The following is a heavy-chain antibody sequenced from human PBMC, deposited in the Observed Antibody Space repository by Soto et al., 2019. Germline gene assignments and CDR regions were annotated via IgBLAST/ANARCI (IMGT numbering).Heavy chain of an antibody. CDR2: IVPIFGTA. D-gene: IGHD2-2*01. Sequence: SVKVSCKASGGTFSSYAISWVRQAPGQGLEWMGGIVPIFGTANYAQKFQGRVTITADESTSTAYMELSSLRSEDTAVYYCARERWGYCSSTSCYSYSSSSDYYYGMDVWGQGTTVTVSS. CDR3: ARERWGYCSSTSCYSYSSSSDYYYGMDV. V-gene: IGHV1-69*13. J-gene: IGHJ6*02. CDR1: GGTFSSYA.